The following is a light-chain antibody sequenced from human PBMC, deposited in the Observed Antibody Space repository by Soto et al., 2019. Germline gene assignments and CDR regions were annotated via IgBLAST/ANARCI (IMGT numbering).Light chain of an antibody. Sequence: DIQMTQSPSTLSASVGDRLTITCRASQSISSWLAWYQQKPGKAPKLLIFDASSLKSGVPSRFSGSGSGTEFTLTISSLQPDDFATYYCQHYNSYSEAFGQGTKVDIK. J-gene: IGKJ1*01. V-gene: IGKV1-5*01. CDR3: QHYNSYSEA. CDR1: QSISSW. CDR2: DAS.